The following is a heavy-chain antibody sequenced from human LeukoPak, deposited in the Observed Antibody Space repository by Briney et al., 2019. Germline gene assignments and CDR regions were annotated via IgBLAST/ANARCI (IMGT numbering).Heavy chain of an antibody. CDR2: IYPGDSDT. Sequence: KVGASLKISCQGSGSSFTSYWIGWVRQLPGKGLEWMGIIYPGDSDTRYSPSFQGQVTISADKSISTAYLQWSSLKASDTAMYYCARLFPDYYYGMDVWGQGTTVTVSS. J-gene: IGHJ6*02. CDR3: ARLFPDYYYGMDV. CDR1: GSSFTSYW. V-gene: IGHV5-51*01.